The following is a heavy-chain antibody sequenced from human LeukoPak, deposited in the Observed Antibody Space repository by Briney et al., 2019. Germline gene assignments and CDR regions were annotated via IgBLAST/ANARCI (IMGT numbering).Heavy chain of an antibody. D-gene: IGHD3-16*02. V-gene: IGHV3-48*01. Sequence: GGSLRLSCAASGFTFSSHSMNWVRQAPGKGLEWISYISSSSTIIHYADSVKGRFTISRDNSKNTLYLQMNSLRAEDTAVYYCARVNYDYVWGSYRHYYFDYWGQGTLVTVSS. CDR3: ARVNYDYVWGSYRHYYFDY. J-gene: IGHJ4*02. CDR2: ISSSSTII. CDR1: GFTFSSHS.